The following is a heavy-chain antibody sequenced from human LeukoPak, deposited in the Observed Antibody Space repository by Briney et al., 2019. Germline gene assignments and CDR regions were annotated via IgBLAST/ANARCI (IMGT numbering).Heavy chain of an antibody. CDR1: GYTFTSYG. Sequence: GASVKVSCKASGYTFTSYGISWVRQAPGRGLEWMGWISAYNGNTNYAQKLQGRVTMTTDTSTSTAYMELRSLRSDDTAVYYCAREGTGDSGYDYGLYYYYYMDVWGKGTTVTVSS. J-gene: IGHJ6*03. CDR3: AREGTGDSGYDYGLYYYYYMDV. CDR2: ISAYNGNT. V-gene: IGHV1-18*01. D-gene: IGHD5-12*01.